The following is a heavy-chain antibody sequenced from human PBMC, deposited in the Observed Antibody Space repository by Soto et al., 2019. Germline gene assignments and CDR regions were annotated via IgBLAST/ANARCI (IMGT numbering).Heavy chain of an antibody. CDR3: ARDTGGRLDP. CDR2: INSDGSST. V-gene: IGHV3-74*01. CDR1: GFTFNTYW. J-gene: IGHJ5*02. Sequence: TGGSLRLSCAASGFTFNTYWMHWVRQAPGKGLVWVSRINSDGSSTSYADSVKGRFTISRDNAKNTLYLQMNRLRAEDTAVYSCARDTGGRLDPRGQGTLVTVSS. D-gene: IGHD2-15*01.